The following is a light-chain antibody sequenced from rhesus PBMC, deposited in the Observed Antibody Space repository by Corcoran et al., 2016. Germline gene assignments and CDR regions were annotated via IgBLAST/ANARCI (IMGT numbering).Light chain of an antibody. Sequence: EIVMTQSPATLSLSPGERATLSCRASQSVSSNLAWYLQKPGQAPSLLSYGASTRATGIPDRFSGIGSGTDFTLTFRSLEPADFAVYFCQQYTNWPLTFGGGTKVEIK. CDR2: GAS. CDR1: QSVSSN. CDR3: QQYTNWPLT. J-gene: IGKJ4*01. V-gene: IGKV3-42*03.